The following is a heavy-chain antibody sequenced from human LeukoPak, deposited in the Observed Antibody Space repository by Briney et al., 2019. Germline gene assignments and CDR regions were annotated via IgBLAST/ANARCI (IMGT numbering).Heavy chain of an antibody. J-gene: IGHJ4*02. Sequence: GGSLRLSCAASGFTFSDYYMSWIRQAPGKGLEWVSYISSSSSYTNYVDSVKGQFTISRDNAKNSLYLQMNSLRAEDTAVYYCARDYYDSSSYYYHHYWGQGTLVTVSS. D-gene: IGHD3-22*01. CDR2: ISSSSSYT. V-gene: IGHV3-11*05. CDR1: GFTFSDYY. CDR3: ARDYYDSSSYYYHHY.